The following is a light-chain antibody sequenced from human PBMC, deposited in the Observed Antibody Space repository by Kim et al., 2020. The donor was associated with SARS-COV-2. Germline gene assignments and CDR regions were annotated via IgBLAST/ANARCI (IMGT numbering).Light chain of an antibody. CDR2: DTS. V-gene: IGLV7-46*01. J-gene: IGLJ2*01. CDR1: PAAVTIGHY. CDR3: LLSYSGARAVV. Sequence: GTFTLACGSSPAAVTIGHYPSWFHQKPGQATRTLIYDTSNKHSWTPARFSGSLLGGKAALTLSGAQPEDEAEYYCLLSYSGARAVVFGGGTQLTVL.